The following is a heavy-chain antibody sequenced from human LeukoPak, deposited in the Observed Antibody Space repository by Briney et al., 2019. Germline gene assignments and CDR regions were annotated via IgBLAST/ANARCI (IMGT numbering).Heavy chain of an antibody. D-gene: IGHD4-17*01. Sequence: PSQTLSLTCTVSGGSISTNDYFWSWVRQSPEKGLEWIGYIHYSGITKSNPSLESRLTLSVDTSKNQLSLRLTSVTAADTAVYYCVRAPLTTATSDYFDLWGLGTLVTVSS. V-gene: IGHV4-30-4*01. J-gene: IGHJ4*02. CDR2: IHYSGIT. CDR1: GGSISTNDYF. CDR3: VRAPLTTATSDYFDL.